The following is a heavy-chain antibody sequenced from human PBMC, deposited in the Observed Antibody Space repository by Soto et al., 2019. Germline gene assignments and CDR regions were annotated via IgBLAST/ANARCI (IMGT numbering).Heavy chain of an antibody. V-gene: IGHV4-59*08. J-gene: IGHJ5*02. D-gene: IGHD6-13*01. CDR2: IYYSGST. Sequence: SETLSLTCTVSGGSISSYYWSWIRQPPGKGLEWIGYIYYSGSTNYNPSLKSRVTISVDTSKNQFSLKLSSVTAADTAVYYCARAKAPLYSSSWYWLDPWGQGTLVTVSS. CDR3: ARAKAPLYSSSWYWLDP. CDR1: GGSISSYY.